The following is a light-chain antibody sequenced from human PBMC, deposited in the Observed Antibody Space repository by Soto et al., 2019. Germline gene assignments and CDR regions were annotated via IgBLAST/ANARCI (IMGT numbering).Light chain of an antibody. CDR3: CSHAGSSTFVV. V-gene: IGLV2-23*01. CDR2: EGS. CDR1: SSDVGSYNL. Sequence: QSALTQPASVSGSPGQSITISCTGTSSDVGSYNLVSWYQQHPGKAPKLMIYEGSKRPSGVSNRFSGSKSDNTASVRISGLQAEDEADYYCCSHAGSSTFVVFGGGTKLTVL. J-gene: IGLJ2*01.